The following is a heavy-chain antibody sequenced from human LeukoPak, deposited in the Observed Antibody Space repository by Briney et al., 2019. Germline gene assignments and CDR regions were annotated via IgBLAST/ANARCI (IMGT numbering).Heavy chain of an antibody. CDR3: AKPLYASGSYHFDS. D-gene: IGHD3-10*01. CDR1: GGSISSGDYY. V-gene: IGHV4-30-4*01. J-gene: IGHJ4*02. Sequence: SETLSLTCTVSGGSISSGDYYWSWIRQPPGKGLEWIGYIYYSGNTYYNPSLKSRVTISVDKSKTQFSLRVNSVTAADTAVYYCAKPLYASGSYHFDSWGQGTLVTVSS. CDR2: IYYSGNT.